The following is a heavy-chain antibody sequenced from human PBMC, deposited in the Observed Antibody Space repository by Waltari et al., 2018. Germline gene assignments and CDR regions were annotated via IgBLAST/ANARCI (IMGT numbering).Heavy chain of an antibody. CDR2: INHSGST. Sequence: QVQLQQWGAGLLKPSETLSLTCAVYGGSFSGYYWSWIRQPPGKGLEWIGEINHSGSTTYNPSLKSRVTISVDTSKNQFSLKLSSVTAADTAVYYCARGAGFDYWGQGTLVTVSS. J-gene: IGHJ4*02. V-gene: IGHV4-34*01. CDR1: GGSFSGYY. CDR3: ARGAGFDY.